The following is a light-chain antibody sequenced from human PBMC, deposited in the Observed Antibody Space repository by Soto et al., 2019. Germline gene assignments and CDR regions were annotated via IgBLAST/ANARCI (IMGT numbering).Light chain of an antibody. V-gene: IGKV1-5*01. CDR3: QQYYSYPWT. Sequence: IHFTQSHATPLPPVSAGCTITFRASQSISSWLAWYQQKPGKAPKLLIYAASSLESGVPSRFSGSGSGTQFTLTISSLQPDDFATYYCQQYYSYPWTFGQGTKVDIK. J-gene: IGKJ1*01. CDR2: AAS. CDR1: QSISSW.